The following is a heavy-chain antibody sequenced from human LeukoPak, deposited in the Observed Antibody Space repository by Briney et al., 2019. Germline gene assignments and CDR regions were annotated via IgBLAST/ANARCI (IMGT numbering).Heavy chain of an antibody. CDR3: ASGPDYYDSSGPPNYYFDY. CDR1: GGSISSGGYY. CDR2: IYYSGST. V-gene: IGHV4-31*03. Sequence: PSETLSLTCTVSGGSISSGGYYWSGIRQHPGKGLEWIGYIYYSGSTYYNPSLKSRVTISVDTSKNQFSLKLSSVTAADTAVYYCASGPDYYDSSGPPNYYFDYWGQGTLVTVSS. D-gene: IGHD3-22*01. J-gene: IGHJ4*02.